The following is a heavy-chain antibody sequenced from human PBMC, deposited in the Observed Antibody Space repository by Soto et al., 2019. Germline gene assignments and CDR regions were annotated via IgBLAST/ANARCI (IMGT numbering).Heavy chain of an antibody. CDR1: GGSFSDYY. J-gene: IGHJ6*02. V-gene: IGHV4-34*01. CDR3: ARGLQRRFGGYKGLGYHGMDV. D-gene: IGHD5-12*01. Sequence: PSECLSPTCAVDGGSFSDYYWSCVRQPPRKGLEWIGEISHSGSTSYNPSLKTRVTISIDTPKNQFSLKLSSVSAADTAMYYCARGLQRRFGGYKGLGYHGMDVWGQGTTVT. CDR2: ISHSGST.